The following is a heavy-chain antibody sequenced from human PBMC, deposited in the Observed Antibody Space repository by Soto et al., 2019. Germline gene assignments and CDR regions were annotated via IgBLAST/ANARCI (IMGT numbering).Heavy chain of an antibody. Sequence: GGSLRLSCAASGFTFSSYAMHWVRQAPGKGLEWVAVISYDGSNKYYADSVKGRFTISRDNSKNTLYLQMNSLRAEDTAVYYCARVLSARRSYGMDVWGQGTTVTVSS. CDR3: ARVLSARRSYGMDV. CDR1: GFTFSSYA. V-gene: IGHV3-30-3*01. J-gene: IGHJ6*02. D-gene: IGHD6-6*01. CDR2: ISYDGSNK.